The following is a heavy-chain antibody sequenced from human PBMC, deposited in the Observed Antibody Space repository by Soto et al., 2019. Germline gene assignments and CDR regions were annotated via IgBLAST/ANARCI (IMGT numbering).Heavy chain of an antibody. CDR2: ASPDGTST. J-gene: IGHJ5*02. CDR3: TRHGSGDYFLFDP. D-gene: IGHD4-17*01. Sequence: GGSLRLSCAASGFTFSSFWMHWVRQAPGKGLEWVSRASPDGTSTSYADSVKGRFTISRDNAKNTLFMQMNSLRAEDTAVYYCTRHGSGDYFLFDPWGQGTLVTVSS. CDR1: GFTFSSFW. V-gene: IGHV3-74*01.